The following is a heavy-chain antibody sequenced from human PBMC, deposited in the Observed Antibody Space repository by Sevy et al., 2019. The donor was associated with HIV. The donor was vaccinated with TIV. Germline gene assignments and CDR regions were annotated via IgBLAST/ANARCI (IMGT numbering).Heavy chain of an antibody. Sequence: SDTLSLTCTVSGGSISSYYWSWIRQPAGKGLEWIGRIYTSGSTNYNPSLKSRVTMSVDTSKNQFSLKLSSVTAADTAVYYCARGKQQLVLSWFDPWGQGTLVTVSS. CDR1: GGSISSYY. D-gene: IGHD6-13*01. CDR2: IYTSGST. V-gene: IGHV4-4*07. CDR3: ARGKQQLVLSWFDP. J-gene: IGHJ5*02.